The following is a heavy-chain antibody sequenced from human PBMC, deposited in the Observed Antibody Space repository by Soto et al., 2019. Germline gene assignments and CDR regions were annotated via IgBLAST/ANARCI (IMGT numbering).Heavy chain of an antibody. V-gene: IGHV4-30-4*01. D-gene: IGHD3-10*01. Sequence: QVQLQESGPGLVKPSQTLSLTCTVSGGSISSGDYYWSWIRQPPGKGLEWIGYIYYSGSTYYNPSPKSRVTKSVDTSKNQFSLKLSSVTAADTAVYYCAREGRSGRITYYYYGMDVWGQGTTVTVSS. CDR3: AREGRSGRITYYYYGMDV. J-gene: IGHJ6*02. CDR2: IYYSGST. CDR1: GGSISSGDYY.